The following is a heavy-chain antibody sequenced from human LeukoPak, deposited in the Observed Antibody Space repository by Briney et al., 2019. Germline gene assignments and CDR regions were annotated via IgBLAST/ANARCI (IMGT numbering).Heavy chain of an antibody. CDR2: ISSSSSYI. CDR3: AKNPDSSGWYFDY. J-gene: IGHJ4*02. V-gene: IGHV3-21*04. CDR1: GFTFSSYS. D-gene: IGHD6-19*01. Sequence: GGSLRLSCAASGFTFSSYSMNWVRQAPGKGLEWVSSISSSSSYIYYADSVKGRFTISRDNAKNSLYLQMNSLRAEDTAVYYCAKNPDSSGWYFDYWGQGTLVTVSS.